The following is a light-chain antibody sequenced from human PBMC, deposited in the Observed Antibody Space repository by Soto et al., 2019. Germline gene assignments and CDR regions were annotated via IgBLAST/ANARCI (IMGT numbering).Light chain of an antibody. CDR2: DAS. V-gene: IGKV3-15*01. J-gene: IGKJ1*01. CDR1: QSVSNN. CDR3: QQYNNWPPWT. Sequence: ILMTQYPATMSVSPGERATLSCRASQSVSNNLAWYQQKPGQAPRLLIYDASTRATGIPARFSGSGSGTEFTLTISGLQSEDFAVYYCQQYNNWPPWTFGQGNKVEIK.